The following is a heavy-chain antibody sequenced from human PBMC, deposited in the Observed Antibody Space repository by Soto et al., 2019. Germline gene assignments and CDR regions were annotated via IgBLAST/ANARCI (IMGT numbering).Heavy chain of an antibody. CDR2: ISYDGSNK. Sequence: PGGSLRLSCAASGFTFSSYAMHWVRQAPGKGLEWVAVISYDGSNKYYADSVKGRFTISRDNSKNTLYLQMNSLRAEDTAVYYRARDLVPAATRHSGVWFDPWGQGTLVTVSS. CDR3: ARDLVPAATRHSGVWFDP. CDR1: GFTFSSYA. J-gene: IGHJ5*02. D-gene: IGHD2-2*01. V-gene: IGHV3-30-3*01.